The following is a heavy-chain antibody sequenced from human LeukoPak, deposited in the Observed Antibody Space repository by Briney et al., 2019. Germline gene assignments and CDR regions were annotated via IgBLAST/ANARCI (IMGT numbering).Heavy chain of an antibody. J-gene: IGHJ4*02. Sequence: PSETLSLTCSVSGGSFTTNYWSWIRQPPGKGLEWVGYIYPSGNTNYNPSLKSRVSISVDTSKSQFSLRLSSVTAADTALYYCARQLATSTFDYWGQGTLVTVSS. CDR1: GGSFTTNY. V-gene: IGHV4-4*09. D-gene: IGHD1-1*01. CDR2: IYPSGNT. CDR3: ARQLATSTFDY.